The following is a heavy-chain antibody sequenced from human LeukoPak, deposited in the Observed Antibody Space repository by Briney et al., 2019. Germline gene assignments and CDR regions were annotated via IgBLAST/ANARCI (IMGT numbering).Heavy chain of an antibody. V-gene: IGHV3-66*02. J-gene: IGHJ4*02. CDR2: IFSGGTT. CDR1: GFTVNNNY. D-gene: IGHD3-22*01. Sequence: PGGSLRLSCAVSGFTVNNNYMTWVRQAPGKGLEWVSLIFSGGTTDYADSVKGRFAISRDNTNNRLYLQMNSLRTEDTAVYYCAKDSFYYDKGGFDYWGQGTLVTVSS. CDR3: AKDSFYYDKGGFDY.